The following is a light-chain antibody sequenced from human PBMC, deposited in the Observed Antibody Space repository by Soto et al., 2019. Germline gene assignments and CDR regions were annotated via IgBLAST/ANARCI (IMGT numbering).Light chain of an antibody. Sequence: DIQMTQSPSSLSASIGDRVTITCRASQGISTYLAWYQQKPGKVPYLLIYGASSLQSGVPSRFSGSGSGTYFSLTISSLQPEDVATYYCQKYNSAPWTFGQGTKVEIK. CDR2: GAS. V-gene: IGKV1-27*01. J-gene: IGKJ1*01. CDR3: QKYNSAPWT. CDR1: QGISTY.